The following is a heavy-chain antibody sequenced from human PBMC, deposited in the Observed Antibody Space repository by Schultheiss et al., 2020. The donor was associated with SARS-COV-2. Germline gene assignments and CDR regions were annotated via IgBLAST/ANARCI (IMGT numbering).Heavy chain of an antibody. J-gene: IGHJ4*02. V-gene: IGHV5-10-1*01. CDR2: IDPSDSYT. CDR1: GYSFTSYW. D-gene: IGHD6-19*01. Sequence: GGSLRLSCKGSGYSFTSYWISWVRQMPGKGLEWMGRIDPSDSYTNYSPSFQGHVTISADKSISTAYLQWSSLKASDTAMYYCARWYGSGWFYFDYWGQGTLVTVSS. CDR3: ARWYGSGWFYFDY.